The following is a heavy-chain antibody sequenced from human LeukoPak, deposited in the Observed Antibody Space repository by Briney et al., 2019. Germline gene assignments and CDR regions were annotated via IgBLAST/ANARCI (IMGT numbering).Heavy chain of an antibody. D-gene: IGHD1-26*01. J-gene: IGHJ4*02. V-gene: IGHV4-30-4*01. Sequence: SETLSLTCTVSGGSISSYYWSWIRQPPGKGLEWIGYIYYSGSTYYNPSLKSRVTISVDTSKNQFSLKLSSVTAADTAVYYCASALVGATSPFFDYWGQGTLVTVSS. CDR2: IYYSGST. CDR3: ASALVGATSPFFDY. CDR1: GGSISSYY.